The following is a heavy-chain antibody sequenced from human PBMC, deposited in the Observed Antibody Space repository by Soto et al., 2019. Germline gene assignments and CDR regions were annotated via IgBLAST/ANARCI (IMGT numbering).Heavy chain of an antibody. CDR3: ARELNTAMVMEAFDI. V-gene: IGHV3-30-3*01. J-gene: IGHJ3*02. CDR1: GFTFSSYA. Sequence: PGGSLRLSCAASGFTFSSYAMHWVRQAPGKGLEWVAVISYDGSNKYYADSVKGRFTISRDNSKNTLYLQMNSLRAEDTAVYYCARELNTAMVMEAFDIWGQGTMVTVSS. D-gene: IGHD5-18*01. CDR2: ISYDGSNK.